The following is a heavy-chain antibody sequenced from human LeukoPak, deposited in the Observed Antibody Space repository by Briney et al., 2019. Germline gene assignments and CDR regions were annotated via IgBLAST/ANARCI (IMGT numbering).Heavy chain of an antibody. Sequence: QPGGSLRLSCAASGFTVSSNYMSWVRQAPGKGLEWVSVIYSGGSTYYADSAKGRFTISRDNSKNTLYLQMNSLRAEDTAVYYCARERSAAFDYWGQGTLVTVSS. CDR2: IYSGGST. J-gene: IGHJ4*02. V-gene: IGHV3-53*01. CDR3: ARERSAAFDY. CDR1: GFTVSSNY. D-gene: IGHD6-13*01.